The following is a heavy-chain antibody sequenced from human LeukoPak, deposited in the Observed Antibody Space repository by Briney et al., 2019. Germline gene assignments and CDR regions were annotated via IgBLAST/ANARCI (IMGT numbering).Heavy chain of an antibody. J-gene: IGHJ3*02. V-gene: IGHV3-9*01. Sequence: GRSLRLSRAASGFTFDDYAMHWVRQAPGKGLEWVSGISWNSGSIGYADSVKGRFTISRDNAKNSLYLQMNSLRAEDTALYYCAKGSYDFWSGYYNSAFDIWGQGTMVTVSS. CDR1: GFTFDDYA. CDR2: ISWNSGSI. CDR3: AKGSYDFWSGYYNSAFDI. D-gene: IGHD3-3*01.